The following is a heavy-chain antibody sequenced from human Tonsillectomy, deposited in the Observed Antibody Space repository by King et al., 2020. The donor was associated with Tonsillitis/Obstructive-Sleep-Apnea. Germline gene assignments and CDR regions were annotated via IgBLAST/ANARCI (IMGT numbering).Heavy chain of an antibody. J-gene: IGHJ3*02. CDR1: GYTLTELS. Sequence: QLVQSGAEVKKPGASVKVSCKVSGYTLTELSMHWLRQAPGKGLEWMGGLYPDDGETIYAQKFQGRVTMTEDSSTDTAYMELRRLSSEDTAVYYCATGYSSSLIWGQGTMVTVSS. CDR2: LYPDDGET. V-gene: IGHV1-24*01. CDR3: ATGYSSSLI. D-gene: IGHD6-6*01.